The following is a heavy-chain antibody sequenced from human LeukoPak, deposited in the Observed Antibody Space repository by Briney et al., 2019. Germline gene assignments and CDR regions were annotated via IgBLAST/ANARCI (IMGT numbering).Heavy chain of an antibody. D-gene: IGHD6-19*01. Sequence: GGSLRLSCAASGFTFSSYGMHWVRQAPGKGLEWVAFIRYDGSNKYYADSVKGRFTISRDNSKNTLYLQMNSLRAEDTAVYYCARAPYSSGWRRDYFDYWGQGTLVTVSS. V-gene: IGHV3-30*02. CDR1: GFTFSSYG. CDR2: IRYDGSNK. CDR3: ARAPYSSGWRRDYFDY. J-gene: IGHJ4*02.